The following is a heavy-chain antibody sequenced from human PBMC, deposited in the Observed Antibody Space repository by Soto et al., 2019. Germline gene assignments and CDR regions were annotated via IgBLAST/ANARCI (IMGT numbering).Heavy chain of an antibody. V-gene: IGHV3-11*01. D-gene: IGHD1-26*01. CDR1: GFTFSDYY. J-gene: IGHJ4*02. Sequence: GGSLRLSCAASGFTFSDYYMSWIRQAPGKGLEWVSYISSSGSTIYYADSVKGRFTISRDNAENSLYLQMNSLRAEDTAVYYCARECLRGPFFDYWGQGTLVTVSS. CDR3: ARECLRGPFFDY. CDR2: ISSSGSTI.